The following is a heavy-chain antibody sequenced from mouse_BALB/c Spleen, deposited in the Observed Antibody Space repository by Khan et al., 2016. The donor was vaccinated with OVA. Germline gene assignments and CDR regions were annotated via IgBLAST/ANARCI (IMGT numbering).Heavy chain of an antibody. D-gene: IGHD2-3*01. CDR3: AAPADDGYYDY. CDR2: ISTYSGIT. Sequence: QVQLQQSGPELVRPGVSVKISCKGSGYTFTDYAMYWVKQTHAKSLEWIGLISTYSGITNYNQKFKGKFTMTVDKSSSAAYMQLARLTSEDSAIYCFAAPADDGYYDYWGQGTTLTVSS. J-gene: IGHJ2*01. CDR1: GYTFTDYA. V-gene: IGHV1S137*01.